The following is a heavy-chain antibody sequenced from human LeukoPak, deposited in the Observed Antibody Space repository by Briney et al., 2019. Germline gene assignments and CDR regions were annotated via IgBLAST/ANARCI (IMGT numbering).Heavy chain of an antibody. J-gene: IGHJ6*02. CDR3: ARTFIVVVPAAIEYYGMDV. Sequence: GESLKISCQGSGYSFTSYWIGWVRQMPGKGLEWMGIIYPGDSDTRYSPSFQGQVTISADKSISTAYLQWSSLKASDTAMYYCARTFIVVVPAAIEYYGMDVWGQGTTVTVSS. D-gene: IGHD2-2*01. V-gene: IGHV5-51*01. CDR1: GYSFTSYW. CDR2: IYPGDSDT.